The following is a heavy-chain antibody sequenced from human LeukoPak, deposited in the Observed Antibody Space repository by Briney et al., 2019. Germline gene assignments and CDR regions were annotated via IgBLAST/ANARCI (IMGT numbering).Heavy chain of an antibody. CDR3: AKAPVTSCRGAFCYPFDY. J-gene: IGHJ4*02. CDR1: GYTFTSYY. CDR2: INPSGGST. Sequence: ASVKVSCKASGYTFTSYYMHWVRQAPGQGLEWMGIINPSGGSTSYAQKFQGRVTMTRDMSTSTVYMELSSLRAEDAAVYYCAKAPVTSCRGAFCYPFDYWGQGTLVTVSS. V-gene: IGHV1-46*01. D-gene: IGHD2-15*01.